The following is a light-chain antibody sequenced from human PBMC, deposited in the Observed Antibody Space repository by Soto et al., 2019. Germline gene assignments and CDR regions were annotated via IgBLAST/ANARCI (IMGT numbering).Light chain of an antibody. J-gene: IGKJ1*01. CDR1: QSVSSSY. Sequence: EIFLTQSPGTLSLSPGERGTLSCRASQSVSSSYLAWYQQKPGQAPRLLIYGASSRATGIPDRFSGSGSGTDFTLTISRLEPEDFAVYYCQQYGSSPGTFGQGTKVEIK. V-gene: IGKV3-20*01. CDR3: QQYGSSPGT. CDR2: GAS.